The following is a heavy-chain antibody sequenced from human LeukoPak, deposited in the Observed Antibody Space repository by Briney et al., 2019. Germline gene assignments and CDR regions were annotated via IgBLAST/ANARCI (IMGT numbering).Heavy chain of an antibody. D-gene: IGHD1-20*01. CDR1: GGSISSSSYY. V-gene: IGHV4-39*01. CDR3: ARRPLTGTTPWFDP. CDR2: IYYSGST. J-gene: IGHJ5*02. Sequence: SETLSLTCTVSGGSISSSSYYWGWIRQPPGKGLEWIGSIYYSGSTYYNLSLKSRVTISVDTSKNQFSLKLSSVTAADTAVYYCARRPLTGTTPWFDPWGQGTLVTVSS.